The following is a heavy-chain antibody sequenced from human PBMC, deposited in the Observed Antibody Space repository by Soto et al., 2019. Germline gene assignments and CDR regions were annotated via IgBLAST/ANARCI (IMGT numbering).Heavy chain of an antibody. Sequence: GASVKVSCKASGGTFSSYTISWVRQAPGQGLEWMGRIIPILGIANYAQKFQGRVTITADKSTSTAYMELSSLRSEDTAVYYCAGHSYYYYGSGSYLGHYYYYMDVWGKGTTVTVSS. J-gene: IGHJ6*03. CDR1: GGTFSSYT. D-gene: IGHD3-10*01. V-gene: IGHV1-69*02. CDR2: IIPILGIA. CDR3: AGHSYYYYGSGSYLGHYYYYMDV.